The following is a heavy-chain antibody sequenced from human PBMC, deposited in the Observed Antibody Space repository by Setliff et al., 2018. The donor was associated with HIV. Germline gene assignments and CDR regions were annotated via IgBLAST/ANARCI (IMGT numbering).Heavy chain of an antibody. CDR2: IYYSRNT. CDR3: AKGVKWLDP. V-gene: IGHV4-31*03. D-gene: IGHD3-16*01. Sequence: SETLSLTCSVSGDSITSGGYYWSWLRQHPGKGLEWIGYIYYSRNTYYNPSLRSRVSISVDTSKNQFSLKLSSVTAEDTAVYYCAKGVKWLDPWGQGTLVTVSS. CDR1: GDSITSGGYY. J-gene: IGHJ5*02.